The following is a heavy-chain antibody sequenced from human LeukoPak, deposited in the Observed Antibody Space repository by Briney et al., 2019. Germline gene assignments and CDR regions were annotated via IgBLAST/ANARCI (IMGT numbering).Heavy chain of an antibody. CDR3: ATLTVASPFDY. CDR1: GFTFSSYE. Sequence: EPGGSLRLSCAAPGFTFSSYEMYWVRQVPGKGLGWVSYISSTGSTKYYADSVKGRFTISRDNAKNSLYLQMNSLRAEDTAVYYCATLTVASPFDYWGQGALVTVSS. V-gene: IGHV3-48*03. D-gene: IGHD5-12*01. CDR2: ISSTGSTK. J-gene: IGHJ4*02.